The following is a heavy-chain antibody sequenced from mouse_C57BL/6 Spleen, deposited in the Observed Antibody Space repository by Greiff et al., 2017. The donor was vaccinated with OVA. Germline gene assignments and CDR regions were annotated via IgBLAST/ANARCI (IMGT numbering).Heavy chain of an antibody. CDR1: GYTFTSYW. V-gene: IGHV1-50*01. Sequence: QVQLQQSGAELVKPGASVKLSCKASGYTFTSYWMQWVKQRPGQGLEWIGEIDPSDSYTNYNQKFKGKATLTVDTSSSTAYMQLSSLTSEDSAVYYCASKDFDYWGQGTTLTVSS. CDR3: ASKDFDY. J-gene: IGHJ2*01. CDR2: IDPSDSYT.